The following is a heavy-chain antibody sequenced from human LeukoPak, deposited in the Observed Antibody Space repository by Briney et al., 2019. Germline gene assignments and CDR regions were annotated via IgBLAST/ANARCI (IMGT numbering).Heavy chain of an antibody. V-gene: IGHV3-23*01. CDR1: GSTFSSYS. J-gene: IGHJ3*01. D-gene: IGHD2-21*02. CDR2: MSDIGPNT. Sequence: GGSLRLSCAASGSTFSSYSMNWVRQAPGKGLEWVSSMSDIGPNTYYADSVKGRFTISRDTSKNTLFLQMNSLRAEDTALYYCARRLSLRFDAFAVWGPGTVVTVSS. CDR3: ARRLSLRFDAFAV.